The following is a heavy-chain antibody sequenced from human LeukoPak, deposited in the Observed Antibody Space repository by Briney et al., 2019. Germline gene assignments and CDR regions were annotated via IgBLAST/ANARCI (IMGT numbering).Heavy chain of an antibody. D-gene: IGHD1-1*01. CDR2: ISSSGDSA. V-gene: IGHV3-23*01. CDR1: GFTFITYG. J-gene: IGHJ4*02. Sequence: GGSLRLSCAASGFTFITYGMSWVRQAPGKGLEWVSGISSSGDSAYYADSVKGRFTISRDNSKSTLFLQMNSLRAEDTALYYCAKEFTKEWGQGTLVTVSS. CDR3: AKEFTKE.